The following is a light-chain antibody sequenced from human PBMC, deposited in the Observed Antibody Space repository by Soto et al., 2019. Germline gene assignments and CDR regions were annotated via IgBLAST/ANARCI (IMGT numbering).Light chain of an antibody. Sequence: QSALTQPASVSGSPGQSITISCSGTSSDVGGYNYVFWYQHHPGKAPKLVIYDVSNRPSGVSNRFSGSKSGNTASLTISGLQAEDEADYYCSSYTSSSTYVFGTGTKVTVL. CDR3: SSYTSSSTYV. V-gene: IGLV2-14*03. J-gene: IGLJ1*01. CDR1: SSDVGGYNY. CDR2: DVS.